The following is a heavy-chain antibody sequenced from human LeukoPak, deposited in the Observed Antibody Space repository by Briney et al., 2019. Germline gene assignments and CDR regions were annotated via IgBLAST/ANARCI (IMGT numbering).Heavy chain of an antibody. CDR3: ARLRYYYDSSGYRNWFDP. J-gene: IGHJ5*02. Sequence: SETLSLTCTVSGGSISGSSYYWGWIRQPPGKGLEWIGYIYYSGSTNYNPSLKSRVTISVDTSKNQFSLKLSPVTAADTAVYYCARLRYYYDSSGYRNWFDPWGQGTLVTVSS. V-gene: IGHV4-61*05. D-gene: IGHD3-22*01. CDR1: GGSISGSSYY. CDR2: IYYSGST.